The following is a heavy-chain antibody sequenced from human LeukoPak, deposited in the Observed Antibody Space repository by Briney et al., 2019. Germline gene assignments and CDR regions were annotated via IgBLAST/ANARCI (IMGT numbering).Heavy chain of an antibody. Sequence: PGGSLRLSCAASGFTFSSYAIHWVRQAPGKGLEWVAVISYDGSSKYYADSVKGRLTISRDNSKNTLYLQMNSLRTEDTAVYYCARDWIGSMVRGVIGYWGQGTLVTVSS. V-gene: IGHV3-30*04. CDR2: ISYDGSSK. CDR1: GFTFSSYA. CDR3: ARDWIGSMVRGVIGY. D-gene: IGHD3-10*01. J-gene: IGHJ4*02.